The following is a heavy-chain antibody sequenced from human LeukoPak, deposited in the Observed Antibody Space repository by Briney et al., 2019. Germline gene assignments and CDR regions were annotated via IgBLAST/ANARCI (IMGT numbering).Heavy chain of an antibody. CDR2: IKFDGSLA. J-gene: IGHJ2*01. D-gene: IGHD3-16*01. CDR3: VTGHYDSRMYFDL. CDR1: GLTFSTYW. V-gene: IGHV3-74*01. Sequence: GGSLRLSCTASGLTFSTYWVHWVRQAPGKGLVWVSQIKFDGSLASYADSVKGRFTISRDNAKNTLYLQMNTLGTEDTAVYYCVTGHYDSRMYFDLWGRGILVTVSS.